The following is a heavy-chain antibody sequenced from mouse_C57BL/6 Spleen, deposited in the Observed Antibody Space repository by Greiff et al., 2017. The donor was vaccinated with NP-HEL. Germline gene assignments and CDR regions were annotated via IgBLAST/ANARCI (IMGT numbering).Heavy chain of an antibody. V-gene: IGHV1-81*01. J-gene: IGHJ3*01. CDR1: GYTFTSYG. CDR2: IYPRSGNT. Sequence: VQLQQSGAELARPGASVKLSCKASGYTFTSYGISWVKQRTGQGLEWIGEIYPRSGNTYYNEKFKGKATLTADKSSSTAYMELRSLTSEDSAVYVCARGGYDYDDDAWFAYWGQGTLVTVSA. CDR3: ARGGYDYDDDAWFAY. D-gene: IGHD2-4*01.